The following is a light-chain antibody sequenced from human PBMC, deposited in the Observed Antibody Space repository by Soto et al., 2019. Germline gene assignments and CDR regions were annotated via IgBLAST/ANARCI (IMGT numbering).Light chain of an antibody. CDR3: QQYNNSPRT. J-gene: IGKJ1*01. CDR1: QTVRSN. V-gene: IGKV3-15*01. CDR2: RAS. Sequence: ERVMTQAAATLSVSPGERPTLSCRASQTVRSNLDGYQQKPGQAHRLLIYRASTRATGIPARFSGSGSGREFTLTISSLQYEDFAVYSCQQYNNSPRTFGQGTKVDIK.